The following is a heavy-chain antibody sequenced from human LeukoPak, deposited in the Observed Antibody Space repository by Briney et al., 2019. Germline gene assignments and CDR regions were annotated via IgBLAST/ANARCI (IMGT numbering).Heavy chain of an antibody. J-gene: IGHJ4*02. CDR1: GFTFSNAW. V-gene: IGHV3-15*01. D-gene: IGHD1-7*01. Sequence: KPGGSLRLSCAASGFTFSNAWVSWVRQTPGKGLEWVGRIKSKTDGGTTDYAAPVKGRFTISRDDSKNTLYIQMNSLKTDDTAVYYCTREDFWNYVVWGQGTLVTVSS. CDR2: IKSKTDGGTT. CDR3: TREDFWNYVV.